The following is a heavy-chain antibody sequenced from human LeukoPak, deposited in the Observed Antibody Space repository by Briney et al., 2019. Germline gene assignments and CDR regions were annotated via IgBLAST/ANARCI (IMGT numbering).Heavy chain of an antibody. Sequence: GGSLRLSCAASGFTFSSYWMSWVRQAPGEGLEWVAKINQDGTEKAYVDSVRGRFTISRDNAKNSLFLQMNSLRAEDTAVYYCAKDPTYCGGDCYSSGYFDYWGQGTLVTVSS. V-gene: IGHV3-7*01. J-gene: IGHJ4*02. CDR3: AKDPTYCGGDCYSSGYFDY. CDR1: GFTFSSYW. CDR2: INQDGTEK. D-gene: IGHD2-21*02.